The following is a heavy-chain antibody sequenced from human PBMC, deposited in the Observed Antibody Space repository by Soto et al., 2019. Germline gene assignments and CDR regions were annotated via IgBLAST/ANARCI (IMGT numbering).Heavy chain of an antibody. Sequence: QVQLVESGGGVVQPGRSLRLSCAASGFTFSSYAMHWVRQAPGKGLEWVAFLSYDGSNQYYADSVKGRFTISRDNSKNTLYLHMNSLRAEDTALYSCARRASGSQSFDYWGQGTLVTVSS. V-gene: IGHV3-30-3*01. CDR3: ARRASGSQSFDY. CDR1: GFTFSSYA. D-gene: IGHD3-10*01. J-gene: IGHJ4*02. CDR2: LSYDGSNQ.